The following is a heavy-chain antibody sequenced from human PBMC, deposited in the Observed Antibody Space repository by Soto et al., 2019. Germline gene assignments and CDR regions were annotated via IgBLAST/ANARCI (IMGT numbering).Heavy chain of an antibody. Sequence: GGSLRLSCAASGFTSSSYALTWVRQAPGKGLEWVSGISDGGDSTHYADSVKGRFTVSRDNSKNTLYLQINSLRAEDTAVYYCAKHSTTYDSWSGAVKGAFDVWGQGTMVTVSS. CDR2: ISDGGDST. V-gene: IGHV3-23*01. CDR1: GFTSSSYA. CDR3: AKHSTTYDSWSGAVKGAFDV. J-gene: IGHJ3*01. D-gene: IGHD3-3*01.